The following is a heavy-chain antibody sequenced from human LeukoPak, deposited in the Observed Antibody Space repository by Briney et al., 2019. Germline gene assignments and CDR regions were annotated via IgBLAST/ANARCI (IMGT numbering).Heavy chain of an antibody. CDR1: EYTFTSWD. D-gene: IGHD6-19*01. J-gene: IGHJ4*02. Sequence: ASVTVSYMPSEYTFTSWDINWVRQAPGQRLEWMGWMNPNSGNTGYGQSFQGRITMTRDISIGTAYMELSNLTSEDTAIYYCTRGSSGRRDNWGQGTLVTVSA. V-gene: IGHV1-8*01. CDR2: MNPNSGNT. CDR3: TRGSSGRRDN.